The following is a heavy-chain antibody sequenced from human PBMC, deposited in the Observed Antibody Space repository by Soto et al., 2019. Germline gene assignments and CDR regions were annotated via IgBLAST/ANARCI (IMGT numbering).Heavy chain of an antibody. V-gene: IGHV3-53*01. D-gene: IGHD3-3*01. CDR2: IYSGGST. CDR1: GFTVSSNY. J-gene: IGHJ6*02. CDR3: AIESITIFGVVTYGMDV. Sequence: PGGSLRLSCAASGFTVSSNYMSWVRQAPGKGLERVSVIYSGGSTYYADSVKGRFTISRDNSKNTLYLQMNSLRAEDTAVYYCAIESITIFGVVTYGMDVWGQGTTVTVSS.